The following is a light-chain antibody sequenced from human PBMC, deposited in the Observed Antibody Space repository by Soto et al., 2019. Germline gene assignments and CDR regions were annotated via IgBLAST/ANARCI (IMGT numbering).Light chain of an antibody. CDR3: QQYSDLVT. J-gene: IGKJ4*02. CDR2: GVS. V-gene: IGKV1-33*01. CDR1: QDIRKN. Sequence: DIQMTQSPSSLSASVGDRVTITCQASQDIRKNLNWYQQKPGKAPKLLMYGVSNLETGVRSRFSGSGSGTDFALTITSLQREDVSTSYCQQYSDLVTFGGGTKVEIK.